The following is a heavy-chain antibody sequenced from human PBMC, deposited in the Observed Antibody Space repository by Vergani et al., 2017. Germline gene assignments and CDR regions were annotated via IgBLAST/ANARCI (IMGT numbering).Heavy chain of an antibody. CDR2: INPNSGGT. D-gene: IGHD2-21*02. Sequence: QVQLVQSGAEVKKPGASVKVSCKASGYTFTGYYMHWVRQAPGQGLEWMGWINPNSGGTNYAQKFQGRGTMTRDTSISTAYMELSRLRSDDTAVYYCARVRVVTAIFSSGYYYGMDVWGQGTTVTVSS. CDR1: GYTFTGYY. CDR3: ARVRVVTAIFSSGYYYGMDV. V-gene: IGHV1-2*02. J-gene: IGHJ6*02.